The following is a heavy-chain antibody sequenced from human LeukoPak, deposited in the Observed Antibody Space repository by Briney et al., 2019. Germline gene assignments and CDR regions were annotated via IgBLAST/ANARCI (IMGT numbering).Heavy chain of an antibody. CDR3: ETLYSSSPTENWFDP. V-gene: IGHV4-34*01. J-gene: IGHJ5*02. CDR2: INHSGST. D-gene: IGHD6-13*01. Sequence: SETLSLTCAVYGGSFSGYYWSWIRQPPGKGLEWIGEINHSGSTNYNPSLKSRVTISVDTSKNQFSLELSSVTAADTAVYYCETLYSSSPTENWFDPWGQGTLVTVSS. CDR1: GGSFSGYY.